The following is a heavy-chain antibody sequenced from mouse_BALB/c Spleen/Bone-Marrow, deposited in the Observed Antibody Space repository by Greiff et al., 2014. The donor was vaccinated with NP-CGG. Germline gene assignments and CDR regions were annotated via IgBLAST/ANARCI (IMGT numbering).Heavy chain of an antibody. V-gene: IGHV1-87*01. Sequence: QVQLQQSGAELARPGASVKLSCKASGYTFTSYWMQWVKQRPGQGLEWIGAIYPGDGDTRYTQKFKGKATLTADKSSSTAYMQLSSLASEDSAVYYCARSTGAFDYWGQGTTLTVSS. J-gene: IGHJ2*01. CDR3: ARSTGAFDY. CDR1: GYTFTSYW. CDR2: IYPGDGDT.